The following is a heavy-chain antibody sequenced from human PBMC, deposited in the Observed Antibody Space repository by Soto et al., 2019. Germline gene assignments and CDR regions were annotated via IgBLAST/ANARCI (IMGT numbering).Heavy chain of an antibody. V-gene: IGHV4-59*01. CDR3: ARAHAPTLPFDY. D-gene: IGHD2-15*01. Sequence: SETLSLTCTVSGGSMRNVYWSWIRQPPGKGLEWIGFIFHSGNTKYNPSLKSRVTISIDTSKNQFSLSLNSVTAADTAVYFCARAHAPTLPFDYWGQGTLVTVSS. CDR1: GGSMRNVY. CDR2: IFHSGNT. J-gene: IGHJ4*02.